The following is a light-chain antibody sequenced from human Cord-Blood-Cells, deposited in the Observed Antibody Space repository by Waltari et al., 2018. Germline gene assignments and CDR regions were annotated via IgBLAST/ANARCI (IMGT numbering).Light chain of an antibody. Sequence: QSALTQPASVSGSPGQSLTISCTGTSSDVGGYNYVPWYQQHPGKAPKLMIYDVSKRPSGVSNRFSGSKSGNTASLTISGLQAEDEADYYCSSYTSSSTFVFGGGTKLTVL. J-gene: IGLJ2*01. CDR3: SSYTSSSTFV. CDR1: SSDVGGYNY. V-gene: IGLV2-14*01. CDR2: DVS.